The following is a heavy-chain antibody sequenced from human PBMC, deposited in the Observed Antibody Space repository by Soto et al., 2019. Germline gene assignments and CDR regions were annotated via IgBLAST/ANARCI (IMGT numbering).Heavy chain of an antibody. CDR3: ARVAMNDYGENYYYGMDV. D-gene: IGHD4-17*01. V-gene: IGHV4-39*01. J-gene: IGHJ6*02. CDR2: IYYSGST. Sequence: ASETLSLTCTVSGGSISSSSYYWGWIRQPPGKGLEWIGSIYYSGSTYYNPSLKSRVTISVDTSKNQFSLKLSSVTAADTAVYYCARVAMNDYGENYYYGMDVWGQGTTVTVSS. CDR1: GGSISSSSYY.